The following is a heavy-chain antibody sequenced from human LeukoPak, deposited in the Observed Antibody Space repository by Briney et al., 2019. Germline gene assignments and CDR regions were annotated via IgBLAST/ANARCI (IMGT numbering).Heavy chain of an antibody. Sequence: GGSLRLPCAASGVTFSSYGMSGVRHAPGQGLEWGSGISGSGGSTYYADSVKGRFTDSRDNPKNTLYLQMSSLRAEDTAVYYCAKDPDYDILTGYLYYFDYWGQGTLVTVSS. CDR2: ISGSGGST. CDR1: GVTFSSYG. V-gene: IGHV3-23*01. CDR3: AKDPDYDILTGYLYYFDY. D-gene: IGHD3-9*01. J-gene: IGHJ4*02.